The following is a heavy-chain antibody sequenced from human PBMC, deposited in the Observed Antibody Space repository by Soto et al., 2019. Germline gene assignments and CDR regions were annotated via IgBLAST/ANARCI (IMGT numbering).Heavy chain of an antibody. J-gene: IGHJ1*01. Sequence: QVQLQESGPGLVKPSQTLSLTCTVSGVSISTGGYYWSWIRQYPGKELECIGYIYHSGTTYYNPSLKCRVTISVDASKRQFSLRLNSVAAADTAVYYWATNGGYYDTTGPKYFPHWCQGTLVSVSS. CDR2: IYHSGTT. D-gene: IGHD3-10*01. CDR1: GVSISTGGYY. CDR3: ATNGGYYDTTGPKYFPH. V-gene: IGHV4-31*03.